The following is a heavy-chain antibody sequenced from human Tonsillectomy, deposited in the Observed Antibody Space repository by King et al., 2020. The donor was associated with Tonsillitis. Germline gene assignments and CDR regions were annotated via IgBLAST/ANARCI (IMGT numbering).Heavy chain of an antibody. CDR2: IKSKADGGTT. CDR3: TTGGGYNGMVV. J-gene: IGHJ6*02. V-gene: IGHV3-15*01. Sequence: VQLVESGGGLVKPGESLRLSCAASGFTFSNAWMNWVRQAPGKGLEWVGRIKSKADGGTTDYAAPVKGRFTISRDDSKSTLFLQMKSLKTEDTAVYYCTTGGGYNGMVVWGPGTTVTVSS. D-gene: IGHD3-10*01. CDR1: GFTFSNAW.